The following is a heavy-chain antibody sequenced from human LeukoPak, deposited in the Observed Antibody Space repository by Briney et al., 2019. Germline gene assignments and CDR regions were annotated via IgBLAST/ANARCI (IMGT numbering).Heavy chain of an antibody. Sequence: SETLSLTCAVSGASIGSASDYWGWIRQPPGKGLEWLGSIYYGGSTYDNPSLRSRVTISVDTSKNQFSLKLTSVTAADTAVYYCARIGGGSWRNPGYWFDPWGQGSLVTVSS. CDR3: ARIGGGSWRNPGYWFDP. J-gene: IGHJ5*02. CDR2: IYYGGST. CDR1: GASIGSASDY. D-gene: IGHD2-15*01. V-gene: IGHV4-39*01.